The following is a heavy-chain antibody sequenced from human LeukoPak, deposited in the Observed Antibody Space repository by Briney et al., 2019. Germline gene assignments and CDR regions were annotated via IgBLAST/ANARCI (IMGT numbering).Heavy chain of an antibody. Sequence: GGSLRLSCAASGFTFSSYWMSWVRQAPGKGLEWVANIKQGGGEKYYVDSVKGRFTISRDNAKNSLYLQMNSLRDEDTAVYHCARDLLEMATVWGQGTLVTVSS. CDR2: IKQGGGEK. J-gene: IGHJ4*02. CDR3: ARDLLEMATV. CDR1: GFTFSSYW. D-gene: IGHD5-24*01. V-gene: IGHV3-7*04.